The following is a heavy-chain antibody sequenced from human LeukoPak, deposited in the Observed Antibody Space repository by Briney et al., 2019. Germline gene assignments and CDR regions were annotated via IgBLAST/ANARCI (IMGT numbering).Heavy chain of an antibody. J-gene: IGHJ4*02. CDR3: ATAPMTTEDF. Sequence: GGSLRLSCAASGFTFSSYWMSWIRQAPGKGLEWVANIKQDGSEKYYVDSVKGRFTISRDNSKNTLYLQMNSLRAEDTAVYYCATAPMTTEDFWGQGTLVTVSS. D-gene: IGHD4-17*01. CDR2: IKQDGSEK. CDR1: GFTFSSYW. V-gene: IGHV3-7*03.